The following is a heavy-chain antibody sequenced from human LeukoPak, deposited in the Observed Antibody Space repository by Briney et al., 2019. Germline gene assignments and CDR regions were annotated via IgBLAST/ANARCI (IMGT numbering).Heavy chain of an antibody. CDR1: GFTFSSYG. J-gene: IGHJ4*02. Sequence: GGSLRLSCAASGFTFSSYGMHWVRQAPGKGLEWVAFIRYDGSNKYYADSVKGRFTISRDNSKNTLYLQMNSLRAEDTAVYYCAKGKYSSSWYGVDYWGQGTLVTVSS. CDR3: AKGKYSSSWYGVDY. D-gene: IGHD6-13*01. V-gene: IGHV3-30*02. CDR2: IRYDGSNK.